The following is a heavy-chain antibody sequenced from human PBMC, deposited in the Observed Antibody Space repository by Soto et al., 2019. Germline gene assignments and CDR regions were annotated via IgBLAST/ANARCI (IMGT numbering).Heavy chain of an antibody. V-gene: IGHV1-18*01. D-gene: IGHD6-19*01. CDR1: GYTFTSYG. J-gene: IGHJ3*02. CDR3: ARGGGSTGYSSGWYKDAFDI. Sequence: GASVKVSCKASGYTFTSYGISWVRQAPGQGLEWMGWISAYNGNKNYAQKLQGRVTMTTNTSTSTAYMELRSLRSDDTAVYYCARGGGSTGYSSGWYKDAFDIWGQGTMVTVSS. CDR2: ISAYNGNK.